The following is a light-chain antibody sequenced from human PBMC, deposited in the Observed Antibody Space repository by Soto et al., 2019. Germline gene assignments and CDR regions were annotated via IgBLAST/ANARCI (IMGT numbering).Light chain of an antibody. CDR1: SSNIGSNY. CDR3: AAWDDSLTSVV. J-gene: IGLJ2*01. Sequence: QPVLTQPPSASGTPGQRVTISCSGSSSNIGSNYVYWYQQLPGTAPKLLIYRNNQRPSGVPDRFSGSKSGTSASLAISGLRSGDEADYYCAAWDDSLTSVVFGGGTKLTVL. V-gene: IGLV1-47*01. CDR2: RNN.